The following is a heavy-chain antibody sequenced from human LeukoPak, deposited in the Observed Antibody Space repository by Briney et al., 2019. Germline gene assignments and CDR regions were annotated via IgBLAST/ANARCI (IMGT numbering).Heavy chain of an antibody. Sequence: SETLSLTYSVSGGSMSSYYWSWIRQPPGKGLEWIGYIYYSGSTNYNPSLKSRVTISVDTSKNQFSLKLSSVTAADTAVYYCARRWFGELPDYWGQGTLVTVSS. CDR3: ARRWFGELPDY. CDR1: GGSMSSYY. V-gene: IGHV4-59*01. D-gene: IGHD3-10*01. CDR2: IYYSGST. J-gene: IGHJ4*02.